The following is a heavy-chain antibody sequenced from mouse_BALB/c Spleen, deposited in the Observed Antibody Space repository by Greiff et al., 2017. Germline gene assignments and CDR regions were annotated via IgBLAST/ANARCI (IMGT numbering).Heavy chain of an antibody. V-gene: IGHV5-17*02. CDR1: GFTFSSFG. Sequence: EVQGVESGGGLVQPGGSRKLSCAASGFTFSSFGMHWVRQAPEKGLEWVAYISSGSSTIYYADTVKGRFTISRDNPKNTLFLQMTSLRSEDTAMYYCAREVYYGHFDYWGQGTTLTVSS. J-gene: IGHJ2*01. CDR2: ISSGSSTI. CDR3: AREVYYGHFDY. D-gene: IGHD1-1*01.